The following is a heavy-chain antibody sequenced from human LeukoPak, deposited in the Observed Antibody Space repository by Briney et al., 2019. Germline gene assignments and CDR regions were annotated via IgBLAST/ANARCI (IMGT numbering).Heavy chain of an antibody. J-gene: IGHJ3*01. Sequence: PSETLSLTCTVSGGSISSYYWTWLRQPPGKGLEWLGDIYITGSTNYNPYLKRRVTISVDTSKNQFFLRLSSVTAADTAVYYCARVRIGETSYDASDVWGLGTMVTVSS. CDR2: IYITGST. CDR3: ARVRIGETSYDASDV. V-gene: IGHV4-59*13. CDR1: GGSISSYY. D-gene: IGHD1-26*01.